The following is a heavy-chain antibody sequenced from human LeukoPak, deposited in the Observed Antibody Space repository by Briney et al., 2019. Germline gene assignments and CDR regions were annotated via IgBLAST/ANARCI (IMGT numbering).Heavy chain of an antibody. V-gene: IGHV3-23*01. CDR2: ISGSGGST. Sequence: GGSLRLSCAASGFTFSSYAKSWVRQAPGKGLEWVSAISGSGGSTYYADSVKGRFTISRDNSKNTLYLQMNSLRAEDTAVYYCAKDLVATIAGGWGQGTLVTVSS. D-gene: IGHD5-12*01. J-gene: IGHJ4*02. CDR1: GFTFSSYA. CDR3: AKDLVATIAGG.